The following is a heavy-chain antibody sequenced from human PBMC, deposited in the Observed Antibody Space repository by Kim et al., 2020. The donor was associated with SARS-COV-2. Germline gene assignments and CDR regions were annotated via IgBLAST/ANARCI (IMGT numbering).Heavy chain of an antibody. Sequence: ASVKVSCKASGYTFTSYAMNWVRQAPGQGLEWMGWINTNTGNPTYAQGFTGRFVFSLDTSVSTAYLQISSLKAEDTAVYYCARVVVEWLVGVEWFDPWGQGTLVTVSS. CDR1: GYTFTSYA. V-gene: IGHV7-4-1*02. D-gene: IGHD6-19*01. CDR2: INTNTGNP. CDR3: ARVVVEWLVGVEWFDP. J-gene: IGHJ5*02.